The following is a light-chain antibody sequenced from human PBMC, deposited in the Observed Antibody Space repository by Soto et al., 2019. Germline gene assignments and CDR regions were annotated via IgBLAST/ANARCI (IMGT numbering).Light chain of an antibody. CDR2: DAS. V-gene: IGKV3-11*01. CDR1: QSVSSY. CDR3: QQRHMWPIT. Sequence: EIVLAQSPATLSLSPGERATLSCRASQSVSSYLAWYQQKPGQAPRLLIYDASNRATGIPARFSGSGSGTDFTPTISSLEPEDFAVYYCQQRHMWPITFGQGTRLEIK. J-gene: IGKJ5*01.